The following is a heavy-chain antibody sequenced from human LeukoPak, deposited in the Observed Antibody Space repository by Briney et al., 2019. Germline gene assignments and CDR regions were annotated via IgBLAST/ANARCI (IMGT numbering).Heavy chain of an antibody. V-gene: IGHV4-38-2*01. CDR3: ARISDAFDI. Sequence: SETLSLTCAVSGYSISSGYYWGWIRQPPGKGLEWIGSIYHSGSTYYNPSLKSRVTISVDTSKSQFSLKLSSVTAAATAVYYCARISDAFDIWGQGTMVTVSS. CDR1: GYSISSGYY. D-gene: IGHD2-15*01. J-gene: IGHJ3*02. CDR2: IYHSGST.